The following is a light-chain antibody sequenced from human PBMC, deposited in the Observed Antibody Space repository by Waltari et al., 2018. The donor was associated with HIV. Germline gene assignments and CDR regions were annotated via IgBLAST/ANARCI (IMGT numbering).Light chain of an antibody. CDR3: QQYGSAPIT. V-gene: IGKV3-20*01. Sequence: EIVLTQSPGTLSLSPGEGATLSCRASQSISSTLAWYQQKPGQAPRLLIYGASSRATGIPDRFSGSGSGTDSTLIIIRLEPEDFAVYSCQQYGSAPITFGGGTKVEIK. CDR1: QSISST. J-gene: IGKJ4*01. CDR2: GAS.